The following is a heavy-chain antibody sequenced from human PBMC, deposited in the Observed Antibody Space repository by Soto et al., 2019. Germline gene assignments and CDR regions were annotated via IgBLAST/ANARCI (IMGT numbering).Heavy chain of an antibody. CDR3: ARPLEVRDAFDI. J-gene: IGHJ3*02. CDR2: ISSSGSYI. D-gene: IGHD3-10*01. Sequence: XVSLSLFFAASGFTFSSYSMNWVRQAPGKGLKWVSSISSSGSYIYYADSVKGRFTISRDNAKNSLYLQMNSLRAEDTAVYYCARPLEVRDAFDIWGQGTVVTGSS. V-gene: IGHV3-21*01. CDR1: GFTFSSYS.